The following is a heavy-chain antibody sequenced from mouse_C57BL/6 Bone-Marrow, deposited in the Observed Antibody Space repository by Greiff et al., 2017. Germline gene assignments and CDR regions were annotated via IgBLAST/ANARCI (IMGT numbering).Heavy chain of an antibody. D-gene: IGHD3-2*02. CDR2: IDPEDGET. J-gene: IGHJ2*01. CDR1: FNIKDYY. Sequence: FNIKDYYMHWVKQRTEQGLEWIGRIDPEDGETKYAPKFQGKATITADTSSNTAYLQLSSLTSEDTAVYYCARPDSSGPYYFGYWGQGTTLTVSS. V-gene: IGHV14-2*01. CDR3: ARPDSSGPYYFGY.